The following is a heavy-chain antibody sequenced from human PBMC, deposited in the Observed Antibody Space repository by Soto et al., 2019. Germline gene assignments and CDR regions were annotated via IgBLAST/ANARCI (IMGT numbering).Heavy chain of an antibody. CDR3: ARLAFGPIDY. Sequence: SETLSLTCTVSNYSISSGYYWGWIRQSPGEGLEWIVSMYHSGTTYYNPSLKSRVTISIDTSKNQFSLKLTSVTSADTAVYFCARLAFGPIDYWGQGTLVTVSS. V-gene: IGHV4-38-2*02. D-gene: IGHD3-16*01. CDR1: NYSISSGYY. J-gene: IGHJ4*02. CDR2: MYHSGTT.